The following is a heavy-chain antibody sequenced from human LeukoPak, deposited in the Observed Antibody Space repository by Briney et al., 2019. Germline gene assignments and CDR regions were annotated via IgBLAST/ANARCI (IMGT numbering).Heavy chain of an antibody. Sequence: SETLSLTCTVSGGSISSSSYYWGWIRQPPGKGLEWIGSIYYSGSTYYNPSLKSRVTISVDTSKNQFSLKLRSVTAADTAVYYCASSPLLWFGELLSYYYGMDVWGQGTTVTVSS. CDR1: GGSISSSSYY. D-gene: IGHD3-10*01. CDR2: IYYSGST. V-gene: IGHV4-39*07. J-gene: IGHJ6*02. CDR3: ASSPLLWFGELLSYYYGMDV.